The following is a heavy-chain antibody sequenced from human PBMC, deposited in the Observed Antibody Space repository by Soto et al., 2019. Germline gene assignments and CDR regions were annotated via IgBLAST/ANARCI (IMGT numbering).Heavy chain of an antibody. CDR1: GYTFTSHG. CDR3: ARDSTETYYYDSSGYCAADY. Sequence: ASVKVSCKASGYTFTSHGISWVRQAPGQGLEWMGWISAYNGNTNYAQKLQGRVTMTTDTSTSTAYMELRSLRSDDTAVYYCARDSTETYYYDSSGYCAADYWGQGTLVTVSS. CDR2: ISAYNGNT. J-gene: IGHJ4*02. V-gene: IGHV1-18*01. D-gene: IGHD3-22*01.